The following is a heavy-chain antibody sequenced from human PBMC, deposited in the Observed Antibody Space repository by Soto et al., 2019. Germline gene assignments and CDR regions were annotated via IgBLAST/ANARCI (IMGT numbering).Heavy chain of an antibody. Sequence: GGSLRLSCAASGFTFSAYAMHWVRQAPGKGLEWVAVMSYDGSNKYYPDSVKGRFTISRDNSENTVYLQMNTLRVEDTDEYYCARDRTKSNWGAYDAIDIWGQGTMVTVSS. J-gene: IGHJ3*02. CDR1: GFTFSAYA. V-gene: IGHV3-30-3*01. D-gene: IGHD7-27*01. CDR2: MSYDGSNK. CDR3: ARDRTKSNWGAYDAIDI.